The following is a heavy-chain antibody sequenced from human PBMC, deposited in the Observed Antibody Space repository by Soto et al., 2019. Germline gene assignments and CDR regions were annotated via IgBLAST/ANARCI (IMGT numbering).Heavy chain of an antibody. CDR2: ISAYNGNT. CDR1: GYTFTSYG. J-gene: IGHJ4*02. D-gene: IGHD5-12*01. V-gene: IGHV1-18*01. Sequence: VQLVQSGAEVKKPGASVKVSCKSSGYTFTSYGISWVRQAPGQGLEWMGWISAYNGNTNYAEKRQGRITMTTDTAAMTAYMDLRSLRSDDTAVYYCARALEWLRFVRSGLGYYFDYWSQGTLVTVSS. CDR3: ARALEWLRFVRSGLGYYFDY.